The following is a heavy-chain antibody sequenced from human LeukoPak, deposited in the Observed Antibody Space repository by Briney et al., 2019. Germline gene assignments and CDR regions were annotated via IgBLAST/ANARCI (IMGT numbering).Heavy chain of an antibody. V-gene: IGHV4-34*01. CDR2: MNDSGST. CDR1: RGSFSGYF. CDR3: ARKGFVESTGWRGAFDV. D-gene: IGHD2-8*02. Sequence: SETLSLTCDVYRGSFSGYFWSWIRQTPGKGLEWLGEMNDSGSTNYNPSLKSRVTISVAVSKNQYSLRLTSVTAADTAVYYCARKGFVESTGWRGAFDVWGQGTMVTVSS. J-gene: IGHJ3*01.